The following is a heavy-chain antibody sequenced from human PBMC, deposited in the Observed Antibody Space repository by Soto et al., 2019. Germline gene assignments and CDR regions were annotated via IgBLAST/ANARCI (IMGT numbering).Heavy chain of an antibody. Sequence: ASVKVSCTASGYTFTSYAMHWVRQAPGQRLEWMGWINAGNGNTKYSQKFQGRVTITRDTSASTAYMELSSLRSEDTAVYYCARGPAPGYYDSSGYSLGFQHWGQGTLVTVSS. CDR1: GYTFTSYA. CDR3: ARGPAPGYYDSSGYSLGFQH. D-gene: IGHD3-22*01. CDR2: INAGNGNT. V-gene: IGHV1-3*01. J-gene: IGHJ1*01.